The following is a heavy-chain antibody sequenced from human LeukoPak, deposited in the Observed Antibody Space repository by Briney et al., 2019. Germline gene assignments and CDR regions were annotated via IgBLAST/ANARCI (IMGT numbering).Heavy chain of an antibody. CDR2: ISSNGGST. J-gene: IGHJ6*02. V-gene: IGHV3-64D*09. Sequence: GGSLRLSCAASGLTFRSYAMIWVRRAPGRALEYVLAISSNGGSTYYADSVKGRFTISRDNSKNTLYLQMSSLRAEDTAVYYCVKDHSGYDYDYYGMDVWGQGTTVTVSS. CDR1: GLTFRSYA. CDR3: VKDHSGYDYDYYGMDV. D-gene: IGHD5-12*01.